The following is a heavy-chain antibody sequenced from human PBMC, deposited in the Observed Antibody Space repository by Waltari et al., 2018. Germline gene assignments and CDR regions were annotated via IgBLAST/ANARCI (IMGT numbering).Heavy chain of an antibody. CDR3: ARGSDPVYYFDY. D-gene: IGHD3-10*01. V-gene: IGHV4-38-2*01. J-gene: IGHJ4*02. CDR1: GYSISRGYY. CDR2: IYHSGST. Sequence: QVQLQESGPGLVKPSETLSLTCAVSGYSISRGYYWGWIRQPPGKGLEWIGSIYHSGSTYYNPSLKSRVTISVDTSKNQFSLKLSSVTAADTAVYYCARGSDPVYYFDYWGQGTLVTVSS.